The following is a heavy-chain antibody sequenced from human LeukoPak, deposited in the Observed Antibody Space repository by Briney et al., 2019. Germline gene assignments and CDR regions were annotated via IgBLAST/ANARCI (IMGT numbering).Heavy chain of an antibody. J-gene: IGHJ4*02. CDR3: AEDGIRDFDWTNFDY. CDR1: GYTFTSYG. D-gene: IGHD3-9*01. V-gene: IGHV1-18*01. CDR2: ISAYNGNT. Sequence: ASVNVSCKASGYTFTSYGISWVRQAPGQGLEWMGWISAYNGNTNYAQKLQGRVTMTTDTSTSTAYMELRSLRSDDTAFFFQAEDGIRDFDWTNFDYWGQGTLVTVSS.